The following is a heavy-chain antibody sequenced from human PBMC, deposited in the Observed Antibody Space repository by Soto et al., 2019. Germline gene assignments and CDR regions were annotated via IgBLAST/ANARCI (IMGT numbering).Heavy chain of an antibody. CDR2: IYYSGST. CDR1: GGSISSGDYY. Sequence: SETLSLTCTVSGGSISSGDYYWSWIRQPPGKGLEWIGYIYYSGSTYYNPSLKSRVTISVDTSKNQFSLKLCSVTAADTAVYYCARDFWIGYYYGMDVWGQGTTVTVSS. J-gene: IGHJ6*02. CDR3: ARDFWIGYYYGMDV. D-gene: IGHD3-3*01. V-gene: IGHV4-30-4*01.